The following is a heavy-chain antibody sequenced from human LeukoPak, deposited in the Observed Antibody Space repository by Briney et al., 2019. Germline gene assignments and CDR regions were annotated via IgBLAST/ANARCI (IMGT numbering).Heavy chain of an antibody. CDR3: AREDHCSSTSCSYFFDY. CDR1: GGSINSGDYY. J-gene: IGHJ4*02. CDR2: IYYSGST. Sequence: SETLSLTCTVSGGSINSGDYYWSWIRQPPGKGLEWIGYIYYSGSTYYNPSLNSRVTISVDTSKNQFSLKLSSVTAADSAVYYCAREDHCSSTSCSYFFDYWGQGTLVTVSS. D-gene: IGHD2-2*01. V-gene: IGHV4-30-4*01.